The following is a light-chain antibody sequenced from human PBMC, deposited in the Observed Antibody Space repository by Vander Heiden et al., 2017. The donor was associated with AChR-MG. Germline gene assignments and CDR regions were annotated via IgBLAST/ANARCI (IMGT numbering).Light chain of an antibody. Sequence: QSVLTQPPPVSAAPGQGVTISWTGSSSNIGAGYDVHWYQQLPGTAPKLLIYGNSNRPSGVPDRFSGSKSGTSASLAITGLQAEDEADYYCQSYDSSLSGVVFGGGTKLTVL. CDR2: GNS. J-gene: IGLJ2*01. CDR1: SSNIGAGYD. V-gene: IGLV1-40*01. CDR3: QSYDSSLSGVV.